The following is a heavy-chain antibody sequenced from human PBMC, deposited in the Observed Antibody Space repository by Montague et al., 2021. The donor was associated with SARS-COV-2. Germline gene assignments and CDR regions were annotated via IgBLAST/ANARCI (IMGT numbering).Heavy chain of an antibody. CDR2: IGRGFDT. CDR3: ARELEDDVTASWALDM. J-gene: IGHJ3*02. D-gene: IGHD2-21*02. V-gene: IGHV3-13*01. Sequence: SLRLSCAASGFTFSTSDFHWVRQGRGRGLEWVSAIGRGFDTYYEXSVRGRFTIFRDNARNSLILQMNSLTVGDTAVYYCARELEDDVTASWALDMWGQGTTVAVSS. CDR1: GFTFSTSD.